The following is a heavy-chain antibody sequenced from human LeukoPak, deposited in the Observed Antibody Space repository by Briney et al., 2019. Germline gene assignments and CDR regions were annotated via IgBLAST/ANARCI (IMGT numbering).Heavy chain of an antibody. V-gene: IGHV4-59*02. CDR3: ARGGAVAGLDY. Sequence: SETLSLTCTVSGGTVSSYCWSWIRQPPGKGLEWIGYIYYSGSTNYNPSLKSRVTISVDTSKNQFSLKLSSVTAADTAVYYCARGGAVAGLDYWGQGTLVTVSS. CDR2: IYYSGST. CDR1: GGTVSSYC. D-gene: IGHD6-19*01. J-gene: IGHJ4*02.